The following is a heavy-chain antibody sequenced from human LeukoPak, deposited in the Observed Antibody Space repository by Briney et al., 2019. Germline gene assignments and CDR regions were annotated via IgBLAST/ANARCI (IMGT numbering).Heavy chain of an antibody. J-gene: IGHJ4*02. CDR3: AREAVDYGSGSHDY. CDR1: GASIGSFY. CDR2: VHSSGST. V-gene: IGHV4-4*07. Sequence: MASETLSLTCTVSGASIGSFYWSWLRQPAGKGLEWVGRVHSSGSTNYIPSIKSRVTMSVDTSKNQFSLKLNTVTAADTAMYYCAREAVDYGSGSHDYWGQGILVTVSS. D-gene: IGHD3-10*01.